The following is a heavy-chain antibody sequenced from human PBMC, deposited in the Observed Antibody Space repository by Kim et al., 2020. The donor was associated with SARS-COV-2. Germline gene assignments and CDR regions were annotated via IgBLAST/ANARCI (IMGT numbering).Heavy chain of an antibody. D-gene: IGHD3-22*01. J-gene: IGHJ6*02. Sequence: ASVKVSCKVSGYTLTELSMHWVRQAPGKGLEWMGGFDPEDGETIYAQKFQGRVTMTEDTSTDTAYMELSSLRSEDTAVYYCATPTLYYYDSSNQGMDVWGQGTTVTVSS. CDR3: ATPTLYYYDSSNQGMDV. CDR2: FDPEDGET. CDR1: GYTLTELS. V-gene: IGHV1-24*01.